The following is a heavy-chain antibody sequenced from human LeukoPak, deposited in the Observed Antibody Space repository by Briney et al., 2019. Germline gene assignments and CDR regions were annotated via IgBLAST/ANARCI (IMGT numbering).Heavy chain of an antibody. Sequence: PSETLSLTCAVSGGSISSSNWWSWVRQPPGKGLEWIGEIYHSGSTNYNPSLKSRVTISVDKSKNQFSLKLSSVTAADTAVYYCASSGVVAYWYFDLWGRGTLVTVSS. V-gene: IGHV4-4*02. J-gene: IGHJ2*01. CDR3: ASSGVVAYWYFDL. CDR2: IYHSGST. CDR1: GGSISSSNW. D-gene: IGHD3-22*01.